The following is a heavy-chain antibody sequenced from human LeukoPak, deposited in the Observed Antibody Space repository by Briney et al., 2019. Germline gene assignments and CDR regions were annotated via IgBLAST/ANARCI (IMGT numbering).Heavy chain of an antibody. J-gene: IGHJ4*02. Sequence: PSETLSPTCTVSGGSISSYYWSWIRQPPGKGLEWIGYIYYTGSTYYNPSLKSRVTISVDTSKNQFSLKLSSVTAADTAVYYCARAGRGYSHGYVDYWGQGTLVTVSS. CDR1: GGSISSYY. CDR2: IYYTGST. V-gene: IGHV4-59*08. CDR3: ARAGRGYSHGYVDY. D-gene: IGHD5-18*01.